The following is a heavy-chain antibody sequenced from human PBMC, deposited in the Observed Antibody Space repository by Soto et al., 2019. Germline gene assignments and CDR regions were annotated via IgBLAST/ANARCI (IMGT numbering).Heavy chain of an antibody. CDR1: GFTFSSYS. CDR3: AREEVPAAMVNMDV. V-gene: IGHV3-48*01. D-gene: IGHD2-2*01. Sequence: GGSLRLSCAASGFTFSSYSMNWVRQAPGKGLEWVSYISSSSSTIYYADSVKGRFTISRDNAKNSLYLQMNSLRAEDTAVYYCAREEVPAAMVNMDVWGKGTTVTVSS. CDR2: ISSSSSTI. J-gene: IGHJ6*03.